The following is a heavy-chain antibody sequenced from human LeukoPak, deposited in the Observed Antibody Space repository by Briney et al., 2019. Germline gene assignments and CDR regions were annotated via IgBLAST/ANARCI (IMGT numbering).Heavy chain of an antibody. CDR3: CSGGLGGSYPAY. Sequence: SETLSLTCTVSGGSISSSNYYWGWIRQPPGKGLEWIGTIYYSGNTYYNPSLKSRVTMSVDTSKNQFSLKLSSLTAADTAVYFWCSGGLGGSYPAYWGQGTLVTVSS. V-gene: IGHV4-39*01. D-gene: IGHD3-16*02. J-gene: IGHJ4*02. CDR2: IYYSGNT. CDR1: GGSISSSNYY.